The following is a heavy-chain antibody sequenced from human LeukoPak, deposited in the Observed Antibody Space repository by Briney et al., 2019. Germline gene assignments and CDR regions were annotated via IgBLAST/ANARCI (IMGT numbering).Heavy chain of an antibody. CDR1: GYTFTSYD. CDR2: ISAYNGNT. V-gene: IGHV1-18*01. Sequence: ASVKVSCKASGYTFTSYDINWVRQATGQGLEWMGWISAYNGNTNYAQKLQGRVTMTTDTSTSTAYMELRSLRSDDTAVYYCARGSQRLTYYYDSSGYRYFDYWGQGTLVTVSS. D-gene: IGHD3-22*01. CDR3: ARGSQRLTYYYDSSGYRYFDY. J-gene: IGHJ4*02.